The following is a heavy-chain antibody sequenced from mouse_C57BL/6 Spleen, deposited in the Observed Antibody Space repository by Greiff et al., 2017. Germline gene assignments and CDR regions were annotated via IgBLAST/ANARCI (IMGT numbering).Heavy chain of an antibody. J-gene: IGHJ3*01. CDR2: IYPGDGDT. D-gene: IGHD2-1*01. Sequence: QVQLKESGAELVKPGASVKISCKASGYAFSSYWMNWVKQRPGKGLEWIGQIYPGDGDTNYNGKFKGKATLTADKSSSTAYMQLSSLTSEDSAVYFCAREGDLLGFAYWGQGTLVTVSA. CDR3: AREGDLLGFAY. CDR1: GYAFSSYW. V-gene: IGHV1-80*01.